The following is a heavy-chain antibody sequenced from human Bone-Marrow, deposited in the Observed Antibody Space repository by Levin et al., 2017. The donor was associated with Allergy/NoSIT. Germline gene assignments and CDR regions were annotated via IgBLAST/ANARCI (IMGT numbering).Heavy chain of an antibody. D-gene: IGHD6-19*01. Sequence: GESLKISCKGSGYIFSSYWIGWVRQMPGKGLEWVGSFFPGDSDTRYSPSFQGQVTFSADTSISTAYLQWNSLKASDTAIYYCARHFLGGWLVQDYWGQGTLVTVSS. CDR1: GYIFSSYW. CDR2: FFPGDSDT. J-gene: IGHJ4*02. V-gene: IGHV5-51*01. CDR3: ARHFLGGWLVQDY.